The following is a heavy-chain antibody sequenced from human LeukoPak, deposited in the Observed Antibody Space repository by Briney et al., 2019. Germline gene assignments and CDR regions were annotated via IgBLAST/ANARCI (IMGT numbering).Heavy chain of an antibody. CDR3: ARGQVTNYFDY. J-gene: IGHJ4*02. Sequence: GASVKVSCKASGYTFTSYYMHWMRQAPGQGLEWMGWINPNSGGTNYAQKFQGWVTMTRDTSISTAYMELSRLRSDDTAVYYCARGQVTNYFDYWGQGTLVTVSS. CDR1: GYTFTSYY. V-gene: IGHV1-2*04. D-gene: IGHD4-11*01. CDR2: INPNSGGT.